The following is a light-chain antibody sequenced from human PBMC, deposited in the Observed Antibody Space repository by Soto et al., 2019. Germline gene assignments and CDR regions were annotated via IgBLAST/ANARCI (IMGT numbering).Light chain of an antibody. CDR3: QQRSNWPPLT. CDR1: QSVSSSY. CDR2: GAS. V-gene: IGKV3D-20*02. Sequence: EIVLTQSPGTLSLSPGERTTLSCRASQSVSSSYLAWYQQKPGQAPRLLIYGASNRATGIPDRFSGSGSGTDFTLTISSLEPEDFAVYYCQQRSNWPPLTFGGGTKVDI. J-gene: IGKJ4*01.